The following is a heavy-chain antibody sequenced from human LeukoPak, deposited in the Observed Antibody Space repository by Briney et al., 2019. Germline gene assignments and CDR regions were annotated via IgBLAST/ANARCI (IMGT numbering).Heavy chain of an antibody. Sequence: SQTLSLTCTVSGGSVNNAAYYWSWIRQHPGKGLEWIGHIDYRGRTNYNPSLKNRVTISVDTSENQFSLRLSSVTAADTAVYYCARGVRDGYKTFDYWGQGTLVTVSS. CDR2: IDYRGRT. CDR1: GGSVNNAAYY. V-gene: IGHV4-31*03. J-gene: IGHJ4*02. D-gene: IGHD5-24*01. CDR3: ARGVRDGYKTFDY.